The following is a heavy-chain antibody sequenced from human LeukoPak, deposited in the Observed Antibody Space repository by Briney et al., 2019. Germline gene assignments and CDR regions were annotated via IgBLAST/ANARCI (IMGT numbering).Heavy chain of an antibody. CDR1: GFTFSSNY. V-gene: IGHV3-53*01. J-gene: IGHJ4*02. Sequence: GGSLRLSCAASGFTFSSNYMSWVRQAPGKGLEWVSVIYSGGSTYYADSVKGRFTISRDNPKNTLYLQMNSLRAEDTAVYFCAKRGVVIRVILVGFHKEAYYFDSWGQGALVTVSS. CDR2: IYSGGST. D-gene: IGHD3-22*01. CDR3: AKRGVVIRVILVGFHKEAYYFDS.